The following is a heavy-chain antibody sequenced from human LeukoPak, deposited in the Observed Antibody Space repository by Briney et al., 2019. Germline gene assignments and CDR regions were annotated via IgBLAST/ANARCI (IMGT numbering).Heavy chain of an antibody. D-gene: IGHD6-6*01. CDR1: GFTFSSYW. Sequence: GGSLRLSCAASGFTFSSYWMHWVRQAPGKGLVWVSRINSDGSSTSYADSVKGRFTISRDNAKNTLYLQMNSLRAEDTAVYYCAGGASEYSSSGDFACWGQGTLVTVSS. CDR2: INSDGSST. J-gene: IGHJ4*02. V-gene: IGHV3-74*01. CDR3: AGGASEYSSSGDFAC.